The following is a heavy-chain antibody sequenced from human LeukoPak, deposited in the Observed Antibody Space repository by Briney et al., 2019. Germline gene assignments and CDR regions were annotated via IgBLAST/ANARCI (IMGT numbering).Heavy chain of an antibody. Sequence: GRSLRLSCAASGFTFSSYAMHWVRQAPGKGLEWVAVISYDGSNKYYADSVKGRFTISRDNSKNTLYLQMNSLRAEDTAVYYCAKEPIGYSSSWYGDYFYGMDVWGQGTTVTVSS. D-gene: IGHD6-13*01. CDR2: ISYDGSNK. CDR3: AKEPIGYSSSWYGDYFYGMDV. J-gene: IGHJ6*02. CDR1: GFTFSSYA. V-gene: IGHV3-30-3*01.